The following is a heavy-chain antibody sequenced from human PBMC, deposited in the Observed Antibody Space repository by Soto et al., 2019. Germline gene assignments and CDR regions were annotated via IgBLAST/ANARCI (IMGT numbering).Heavy chain of an antibody. Sequence: SGPTLVNPTQTLTLTCTFSGFSLSTSGMCVSWIRQPPGKALEWLALIDWDDDKYYSTSLKTRLTISKDTPKNQVVLTMTKMDPVDTATYYCARMSRTTVALDYWGQGTLVTVSS. D-gene: IGHD4-17*01. J-gene: IGHJ4*02. CDR1: GFSLSTSGMC. CDR3: ARMSRTTVALDY. CDR2: IDWDDDK. V-gene: IGHV2-70*01.